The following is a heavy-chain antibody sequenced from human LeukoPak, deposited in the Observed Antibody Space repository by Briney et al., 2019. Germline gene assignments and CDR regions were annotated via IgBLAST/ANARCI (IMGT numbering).Heavy chain of an antibody. J-gene: IGHJ3*02. V-gene: IGHV3-23*01. D-gene: IGHD3-22*01. CDR3: AKDLTTYYYDSSGYYSPSVAFDI. CDR1: GFTFSTYW. Sequence: GSLRLSCAASGFTFSTYWLTWVRQAPGKGLEWVSAISGSGGSTYYADSVKGRFTISRDNSKNTLYLQMNSLRAEDTAVYYCAKDLTTYYYDSSGYYSPSVAFDIWGQGTMVTVSS. CDR2: ISGSGGST.